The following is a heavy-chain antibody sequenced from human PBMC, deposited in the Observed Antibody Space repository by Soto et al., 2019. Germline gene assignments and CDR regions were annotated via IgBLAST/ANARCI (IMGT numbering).Heavy chain of an antibody. J-gene: IGHJ4*02. CDR1: GGSISSGDYY. Sequence: PSETLSLTCTVSGGSISSGDYYWSWIRQPPGNGLEWIGYIYYSGSTYYNPSLKSRVTISVDTSKNQFSLKLSSVTAADTAVYYCARDPDYGDYVFDYWGQGTLVTVSS. V-gene: IGHV4-30-4*01. CDR2: IYYSGST. CDR3: ARDPDYGDYVFDY. D-gene: IGHD4-17*01.